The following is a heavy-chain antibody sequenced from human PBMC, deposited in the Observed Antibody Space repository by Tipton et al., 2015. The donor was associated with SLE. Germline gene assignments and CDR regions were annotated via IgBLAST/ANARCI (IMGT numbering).Heavy chain of an antibody. V-gene: IGHV4-39*07. Sequence: LRLSCTVSGGSISSSSYYWGWIRQPPGKGLEWIGSIYYSGSTYYTPSLKSRVTISVDTSKNQFSLKLTSVTAADTAVYYCARQRGGDFDYWGQGTLVTVSS. CDR2: IYYSGST. D-gene: IGHD2-15*01. CDR1: GGSISSSSYY. J-gene: IGHJ4*02. CDR3: ARQRGGDFDY.